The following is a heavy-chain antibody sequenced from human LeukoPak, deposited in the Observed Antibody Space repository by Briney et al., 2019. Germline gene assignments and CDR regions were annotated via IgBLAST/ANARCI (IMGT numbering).Heavy chain of an antibody. Sequence: AGGSLRLSCAASGFTFSSYWMHWVRQAPGKGLVWVSRINSDGGSTTYADSVKGRFTISRDNAKKTLYLQMNSLRVEDTAVYYCAKDRGGYSYGYPNYWGQGTLVTVSS. CDR3: AKDRGGYSYGYPNY. D-gene: IGHD5-18*01. CDR1: GFTFSSYW. J-gene: IGHJ4*02. V-gene: IGHV3-74*01. CDR2: INSDGGST.